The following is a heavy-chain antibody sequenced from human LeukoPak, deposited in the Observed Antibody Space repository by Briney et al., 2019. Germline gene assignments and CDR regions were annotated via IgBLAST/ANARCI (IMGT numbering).Heavy chain of an antibody. V-gene: IGHV3-30*02. J-gene: IGHJ5*02. D-gene: IGHD3-3*01. Sequence: GGSLRLSCAASGFTFSSYGMHWVRQAPGKGLEWVAFIRYDGSNKYYADSVKGRFTISRDNSKNTLYLQMNSLRAEDTAVYYCAKDRTIFGVVNWSDPWGQGTLVTVSS. CDR3: AKDRTIFGVVNWSDP. CDR1: GFTFSSYG. CDR2: IRYDGSNK.